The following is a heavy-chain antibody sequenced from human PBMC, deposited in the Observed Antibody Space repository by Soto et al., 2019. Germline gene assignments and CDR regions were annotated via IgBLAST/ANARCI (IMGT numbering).Heavy chain of an antibody. CDR3: ATGGSGYFRY. J-gene: IGHJ4*02. CDR2: IKTDGSYT. D-gene: IGHD3-22*01. V-gene: IGHV3-74*01. CDR1: GFTFSTYW. Sequence: EVQLVESGGGLVPPGGSLRLSCAASGFTFSTYWMHWVRQAPGKGLECVSRIKTDGSYTNYADSVKSRFTISRDNAKKTQFLQMDSLGAEDTAVYLCATGGSGYFRYWGQGTLVTVSS.